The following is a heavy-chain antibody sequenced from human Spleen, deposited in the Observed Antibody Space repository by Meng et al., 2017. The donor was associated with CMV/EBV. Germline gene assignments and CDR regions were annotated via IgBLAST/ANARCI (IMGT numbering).Heavy chain of an antibody. CDR2: IYHSGST. CDR3: ASFPPPGKQWLVTDY. D-gene: IGHD6-19*01. V-gene: IGHV4-59*12. CDR1: GGSISSYY. Sequence: QLQLQESGPGLVKPSETLSLTCTVSGGSISSYYWSWIRQPAGKGLEWIGEIYHSGSTNYNPSLKSRVTISVDKSKNQFSLKLSSVTAADTAVYYCASFPPPGKQWLVTDYWGQGTLVTASS. J-gene: IGHJ4*02.